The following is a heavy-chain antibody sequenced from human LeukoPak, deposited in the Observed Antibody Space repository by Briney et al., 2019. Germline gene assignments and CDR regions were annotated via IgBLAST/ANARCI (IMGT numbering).Heavy chain of an antibody. D-gene: IGHD3-10*01. CDR1: GGSISSYY. V-gene: IGHV4-59*01. CDR2: IYYSGST. Sequence: SETLSLTCTVSGGSISSYYWSWIRQPPGKGLEWIGYIYYSGSTNYNPSLKSRVTISVDTSKNQFSLKLSSVTAADTAVYYCARGQYSSGSYPPGAFDIWGQGTMVTVSS. CDR3: ARGQYSSGSYPPGAFDI. J-gene: IGHJ3*02.